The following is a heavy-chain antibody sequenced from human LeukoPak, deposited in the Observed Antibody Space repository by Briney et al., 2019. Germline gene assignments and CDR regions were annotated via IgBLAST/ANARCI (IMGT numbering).Heavy chain of an antibody. J-gene: IGHJ3*02. CDR3: AKDWPSEWEQLPDYDAFDI. CDR2: IYSGGST. CDR1: AFTVSSNY. Sequence: GGSLRLSCAASAFTVSSNYMSWVRQAPGKGLEWVSVIYSGGSTYYADSVKGRFTISRDNSKNTLYLQMNSLRAEDTAVYYCAKDWPSEWEQLPDYDAFDIWGQGTMVTVSS. V-gene: IGHV3-53*01. D-gene: IGHD1-26*01.